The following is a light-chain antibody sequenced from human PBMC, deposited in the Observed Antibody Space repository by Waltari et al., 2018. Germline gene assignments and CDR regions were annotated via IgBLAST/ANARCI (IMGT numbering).Light chain of an antibody. V-gene: IGKV3D-20*01. CDR3: QQLKSYPIT. CDR2: HGS. Sequence: EIVLTQSPATLSLSPGERATLSCGASQYISSSYLAWYQQKPGLAPRLLIYHGSSRATGIPDRFSGSGSGTDFTLTISRLEPGDFAVYYCQQLKSYPITFGGGTKVEIK. CDR1: QYISSSY. J-gene: IGKJ4*01.